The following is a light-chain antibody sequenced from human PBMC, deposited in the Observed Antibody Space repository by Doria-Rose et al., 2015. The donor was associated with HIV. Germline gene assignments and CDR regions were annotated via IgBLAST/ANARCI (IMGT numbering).Light chain of an antibody. Sequence: EIVLTQSPGTLSLSPGERATLSCRASQSFSSTYLAWYQQKPGQAPSLLIYDGSTRATGIPDRFSASVSGTDFTLTINRLEPEDFALYYCHQYGTSWTFGRGTKVEI. CDR3: HQYGTSWT. CDR2: DGS. CDR1: QSFSSTY. J-gene: IGKJ1*01. V-gene: IGKV3-20*01.